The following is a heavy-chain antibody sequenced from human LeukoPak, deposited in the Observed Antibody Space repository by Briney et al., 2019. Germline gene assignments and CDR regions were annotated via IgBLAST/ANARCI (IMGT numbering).Heavy chain of an antibody. V-gene: IGHV3-30*02. D-gene: IGHD3-10*01. J-gene: IGHJ4*02. Sequence: GGSLRLSCATSGFTFSNYGMHWVRLAPGKGLEWVAFMRYDGSNKHYADSVKGRFTMSRDNSKNTLYLQMNSLRAEDTALYYCAKTLPYGTGSFDYWGQGTLVTVSS. CDR3: AKTLPYGTGSFDY. CDR1: GFTFSNYG. CDR2: MRYDGSNK.